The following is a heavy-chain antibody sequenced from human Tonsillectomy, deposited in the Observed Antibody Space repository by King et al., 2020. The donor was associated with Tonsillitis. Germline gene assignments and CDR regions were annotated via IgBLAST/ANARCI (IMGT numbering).Heavy chain of an antibody. Sequence: QLQESGPGLVKPSETLSLTCTVSGGSISSYYWSWIRQPPGKGLEWIGYIYYSGSTNYNPSLKSRVTISVDTSKNQFSLKLSSVTAADTAVYYCATAGLDYGDYGYYGMDVWGQGTTVTVSS. CDR2: IYYSGST. D-gene: IGHD4-17*01. J-gene: IGHJ6*02. V-gene: IGHV4-59*01. CDR1: GGSISSYY. CDR3: ATAGLDYGDYGYYGMDV.